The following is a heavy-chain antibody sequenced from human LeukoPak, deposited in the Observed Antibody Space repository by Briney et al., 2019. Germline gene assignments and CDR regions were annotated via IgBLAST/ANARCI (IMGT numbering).Heavy chain of an antibody. CDR3: ARGPPMIVVVPTTYFDY. V-gene: IGHV4-39*07. Sequence: SETLSLTCTVSGGSISSSSYYWGWIRQPPGKGLEWIGSIYYSGSTYYNPSLKSRVTISVDTSKNQFSLKLSSVTAADTAVYYCARGPPMIVVVPTTYFDYWGQGTLVTVSS. CDR1: GGSISSSSYY. D-gene: IGHD3-22*01. CDR2: IYYSGST. J-gene: IGHJ4*02.